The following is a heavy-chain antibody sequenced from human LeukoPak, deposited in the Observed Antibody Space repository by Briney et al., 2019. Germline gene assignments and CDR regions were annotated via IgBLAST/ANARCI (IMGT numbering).Heavy chain of an antibody. D-gene: IGHD6-6*01. J-gene: IGHJ4*01. CDR3: GKERYGSSSVVDY. CDR2: IKLDGSEK. V-gene: IGHV3-7*03. Sequence: GGSLRLSCVASGFTFGKYWMSWVRQAPGKGLEWVANIKLDGSEKNYVDSVKGRFTISRDNSKDTVYLQMNSLRVEDTAVYHCGKERYGSSSVVDYWGHGTLVTVSS. CDR1: GFTFGKYW.